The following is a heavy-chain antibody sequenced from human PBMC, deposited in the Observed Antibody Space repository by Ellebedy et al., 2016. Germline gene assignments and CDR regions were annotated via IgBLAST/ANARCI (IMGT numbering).Heavy chain of an antibody. Sequence: GESLKISCAASGFTVSTSYISWVRQAPGKGLEWVSMTSPAGNTYYADSVKGRFTISRDNAKNSLYLQMNSLRTEDTAVYYCASRAIAVAGTDPPRDYYYGMDVWGQGITVTVSS. V-gene: IGHV3-66*01. CDR1: GFTVSTSY. CDR3: ASRAIAVAGTDPPRDYYYGMDV. CDR2: TSPAGNT. J-gene: IGHJ6*02. D-gene: IGHD6-19*01.